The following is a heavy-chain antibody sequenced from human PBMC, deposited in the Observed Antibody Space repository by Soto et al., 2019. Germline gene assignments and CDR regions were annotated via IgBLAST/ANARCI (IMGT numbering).Heavy chain of an antibody. J-gene: IGHJ6*03. CDR3: ARQAGAFGYYMDV. CDR2: IYYTGST. D-gene: IGHD3-16*01. CDR1: GGSISSSSYY. Sequence: SETLSLTCTVSGGSISSSSYYWGWIRQPPGKGLEWIGRIYYTGSTYYNPPLQSRVTISVDTSKNQFSLKMSSVTAADTAVYFCARQAGAFGYYMDVWGKGATVTVSS. V-gene: IGHV4-39*01.